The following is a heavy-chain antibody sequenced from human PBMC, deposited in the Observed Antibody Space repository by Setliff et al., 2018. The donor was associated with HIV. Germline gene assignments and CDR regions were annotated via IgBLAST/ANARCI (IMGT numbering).Heavy chain of an antibody. V-gene: IGHV1-2*06. J-gene: IGHJ5*02. Sequence: GASVKVSCKASGYTFIAYYIHWVRQAPGQRLEWMGQINPKSGDTDYAQKFQGRVTLTRDTSITTTYMGLSSLSSDDTAVDYCARTASVTMIRGSLRPWGQGTLVTVSS. D-gene: IGHD3-10*01. CDR3: ARTASVTMIRGSLRP. CDR1: GYTFIAYY. CDR2: INPKSGDT.